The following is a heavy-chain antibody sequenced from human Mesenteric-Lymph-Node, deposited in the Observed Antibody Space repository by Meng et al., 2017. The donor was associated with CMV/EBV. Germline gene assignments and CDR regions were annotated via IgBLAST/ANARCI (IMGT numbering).Heavy chain of an antibody. CDR3: ATGPRVLRFLEWLFPYFDY. CDR2: IIPILGIA. V-gene: IGHV1-69*10. D-gene: IGHD3-3*01. Sequence: SVKVSCKASGGTFSSYAISWVRQAPGQGLEWMGGIIPILGIANYAQKFQGRVTITADKSTSTAYMELGSLRSEDTAVYYCATGPRVLRFLEWLFPYFDYWGQGTLVTVSS. CDR1: GGTFSSYA. J-gene: IGHJ4*02.